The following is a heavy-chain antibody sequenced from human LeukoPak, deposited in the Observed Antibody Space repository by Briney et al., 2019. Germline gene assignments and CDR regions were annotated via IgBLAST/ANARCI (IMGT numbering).Heavy chain of an antibody. V-gene: IGHV4-59*01. Sequence: SETLALICTVSGGSISRYYWSWIRQPPGKGLEWIGYIYYSGSTNYNPSLKSRVTISVDTSKNQFSLKLSSVTAADTAVYYCARFQLLHFDYWGQGTLVTVSS. CDR2: IYYSGST. J-gene: IGHJ4*02. D-gene: IGHD2-2*01. CDR3: ARFQLLHFDY. CDR1: GGSISRYY.